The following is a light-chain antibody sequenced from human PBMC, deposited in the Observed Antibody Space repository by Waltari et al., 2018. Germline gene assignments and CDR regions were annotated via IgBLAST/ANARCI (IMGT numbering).Light chain of an antibody. J-gene: IGLJ2*01. V-gene: IGLV1-47*01. CDR3: AAWDDSLGGSVA. CDR1: SSNIGNYY. Sequence: QSVLTQPPSASGTPGQRATISCSGSSSNIGNYYVYWYQHLPGTAPNLPFCRVNRRASGAPGRFSGSKSGTSASLAISGLRSEDEADYYCAAWDDSLGGSVAFGGGTKLTVL. CDR2: RVN.